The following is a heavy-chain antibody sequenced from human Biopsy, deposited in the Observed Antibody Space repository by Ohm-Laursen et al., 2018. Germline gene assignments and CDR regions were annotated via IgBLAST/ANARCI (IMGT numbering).Heavy chain of an antibody. CDR2: ISWNSDDI. CDR1: GFTSDDYA. V-gene: IGHV3-9*02. Sequence: SLRLSCAASGFTSDDYAMHWVRQVPGKGLEWVSGISWNSDDIGYADSVKGRFTISRDNARNALHLQMNSLRTEDTALYYCAKDLGLNYSDRLLFYYGMDVWGRGTTVTVSS. CDR3: AKDLGLNYSDRLLFYYGMDV. D-gene: IGHD4-17*01. J-gene: IGHJ6*02.